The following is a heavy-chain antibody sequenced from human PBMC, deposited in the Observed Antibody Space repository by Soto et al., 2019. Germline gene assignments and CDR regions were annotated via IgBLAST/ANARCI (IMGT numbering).Heavy chain of an antibody. J-gene: IGHJ5*02. V-gene: IGHV2-5*01. Sequence: PTLVNPTQTLTLTCTFSGFSLSTSGVGVGWIRQPPGRALEWLALIYWNDDKRYSPSLKSRLTITKDTSKNQVVLTMTNMDPVDTATYYCAHSGAYYDFWSGYYTMGWFDPWGQGTLVTVSS. CDR3: AHSGAYYDFWSGYYTMGWFDP. D-gene: IGHD3-3*01. CDR2: IYWNDDK. CDR1: GFSLSTSGVG.